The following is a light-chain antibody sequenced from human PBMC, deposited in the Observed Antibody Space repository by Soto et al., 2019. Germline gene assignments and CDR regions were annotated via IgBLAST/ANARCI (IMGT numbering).Light chain of an antibody. V-gene: IGLV1-40*01. J-gene: IGLJ3*02. CDR3: QSYDSSLSALV. CDR1: SSNIGAGYD. CDR2: TNS. Sequence: QSVLTQPPSVSVAPGQGVTISCAGTSSNIGAGYDVHWYQQVPGTAPKLLIYTNSNRPSGVPDRFSGSKSGTSASLAITGLQAADEADYYCQSYDSSLSALVFGGGTQLTVL.